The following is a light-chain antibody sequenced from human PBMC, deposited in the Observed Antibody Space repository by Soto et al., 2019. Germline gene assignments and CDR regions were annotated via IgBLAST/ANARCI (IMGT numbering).Light chain of an antibody. CDR3: QQYNTFLPT. J-gene: IGKJ1*01. CDR2: KAS. V-gene: IGKV1-5*03. CDR1: QSISNW. Sequence: DTQMTQSPSTLSASVGDRVTITCRASQSISNWLAWYQQRPGRAPKLLIYKASNFQSGVPSRFSGSGYGTEFTLTINSLQPDDFAIYYCQQYNTFLPTFGQGTKVEF.